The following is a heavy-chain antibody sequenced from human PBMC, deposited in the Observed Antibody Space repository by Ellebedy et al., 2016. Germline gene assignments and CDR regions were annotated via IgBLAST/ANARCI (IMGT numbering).Heavy chain of an antibody. CDR2: SSSR. CDR3: ARDNRDGVRTSEAFYDP. V-gene: IGHV1-18*01. J-gene: IGHJ5*02. CDR1: GFTFINYD. D-gene: IGHD1-14*01. Sequence: ASVKVSXXASGFTFINYDISWVRQAPGQGLEWMGGSSSRNHAQKFQGRVTMTTDTSTNTAYMELRSLRFDDTALYYCARDNRDGVRTSEAFYDPWGQGTLVTVS.